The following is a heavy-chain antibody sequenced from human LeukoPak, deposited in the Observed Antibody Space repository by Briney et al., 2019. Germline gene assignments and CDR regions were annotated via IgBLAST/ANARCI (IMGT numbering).Heavy chain of an antibody. CDR3: ARGLIVPSTIFDY. CDR1: GGSISSGGYY. D-gene: IGHD2-2*02. CDR2: ISHSGST. V-gene: IGHV4-30-2*01. Sequence: SQTLSLTCTVSGGSISSGGYYWSWIRQHPGKGLGWIGFISHSGSTYYNPSLKSRVTMSVDRSENQFSLKLSSVTAADTAVYYCARGLIVPSTIFDYWGQGALVTVSS. J-gene: IGHJ4*02.